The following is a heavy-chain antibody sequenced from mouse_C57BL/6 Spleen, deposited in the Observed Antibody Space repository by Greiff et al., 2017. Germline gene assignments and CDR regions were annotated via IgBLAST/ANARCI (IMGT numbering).Heavy chain of an antibody. CDR3: ARERDSNYYYAMDY. CDR2: INPSSGYT. Sequence: QVQLQQSGAELARPGASVKMSCKASGYTFTSYTMHWVKQRPGQGLEWIGYINPSSGYTKYNQKFKDKATLTADKSSSPAYMQLSSLTSEDSAVYYCARERDSNYYYAMDYWGQGTSVTVSS. V-gene: IGHV1-4*01. D-gene: IGHD2-5*01. J-gene: IGHJ4*01. CDR1: GYTFTSYT.